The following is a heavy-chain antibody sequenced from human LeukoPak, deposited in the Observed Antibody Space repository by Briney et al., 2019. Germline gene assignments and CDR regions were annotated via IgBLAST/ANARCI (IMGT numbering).Heavy chain of an antibody. CDR3: ATEARSGFDY. CDR2: IYYSGST. D-gene: IGHD1-26*01. CDR1: GGSISSYY. V-gene: IGHV4-59*01. J-gene: IGHJ4*02. Sequence: SETLSLTCTVSGGSISSYYWSWIRQPPGKGLEWIGYIYYSGSTNYNPSLKSRVTMSVDTSKNQFSLKLSSVTAADTAVYYCATEARSGFDYWGQGTLVTVSS.